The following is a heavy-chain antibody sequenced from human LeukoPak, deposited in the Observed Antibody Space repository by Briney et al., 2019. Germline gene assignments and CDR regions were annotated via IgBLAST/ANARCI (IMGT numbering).Heavy chain of an antibody. CDR3: ARQSAPRYSSGWYGNLYSDY. CDR1: GGSISSYY. CDR2: IYTSGST. Sequence: SETLSLTCTVSGGSISSYYWSWIRQPAGKGLEWIGRIYTSGSTNYNPSLKSRVTMSVDTSKNQFSLKLSSVTAADTAVYYCARQSAPRYSSGWYGNLYSDYWGQGTLVTVSS. V-gene: IGHV4-4*07. D-gene: IGHD6-19*01. J-gene: IGHJ4*02.